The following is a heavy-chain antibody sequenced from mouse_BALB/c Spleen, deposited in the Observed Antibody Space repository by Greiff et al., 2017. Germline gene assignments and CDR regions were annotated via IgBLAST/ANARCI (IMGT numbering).Heavy chain of an antibody. CDR3: ARKYYGSSSWFAY. J-gene: IGHJ3*01. CDR1: GYTFTDYV. V-gene: IGHV1-77*01. D-gene: IGHD1-1*01. CDR2: IYPGSGST. Sequence: VQLQESGPELVKPGASVKMSCKASGYTFTDYVISWVKQRTGQGLEWIGEIYPGSGSTYYNEKFKGKATLTADKSSNTAYMQLSSLTSEDSAVYFCARKYYGSSSWFAYWGQGTLVTVSA.